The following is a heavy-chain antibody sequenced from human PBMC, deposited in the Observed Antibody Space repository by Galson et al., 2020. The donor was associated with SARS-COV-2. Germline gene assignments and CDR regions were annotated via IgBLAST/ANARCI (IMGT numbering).Heavy chain of an antibody. CDR3: ARDLSSITIFGVGRYGMDV. Sequence: GGSLRLSCAASGFTFSSYSMNWVRQAPGKGLEWVSYISSSSTIYYADSVKGRVTISRDNAKNSLYLQMNSLRDEDTAVYYCARDLSSITIFGVGRYGMDVWGQGTTVTVSS. CDR2: ISSSSTI. D-gene: IGHD3-3*01. V-gene: IGHV3-48*02. J-gene: IGHJ6*02. CDR1: GFTFSSYS.